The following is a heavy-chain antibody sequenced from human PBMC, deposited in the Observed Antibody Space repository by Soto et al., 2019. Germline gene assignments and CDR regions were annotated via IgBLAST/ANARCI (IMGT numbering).Heavy chain of an antibody. CDR2: IYHSGST. J-gene: IGHJ3*02. V-gene: IGHV4-38-2*01. CDR1: GYSISSGYY. Sequence: PSETLSLTCAVSGYSISSGYYWGWIRQPPGKGLEWIGSIYHSGSTYYNPSLKSRVTISVDTSKNQFPLKLSPVTAAETAVYYCARAAGGGYCSGGSCYSRAFDIWGQRTMVT. D-gene: IGHD2-15*01. CDR3: ARAAGGGYCSGGSCYSRAFDI.